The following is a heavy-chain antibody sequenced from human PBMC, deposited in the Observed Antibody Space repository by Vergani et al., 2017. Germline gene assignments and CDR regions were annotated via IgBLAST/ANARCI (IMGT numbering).Heavy chain of an antibody. CDR3: TKGSVYFHDSAGHGYDPYTGFDL. CDR2: ISWNSGAV. D-gene: IGHD5-12*01. J-gene: IGHJ3*01. V-gene: IGHV3-9*01. CDR1: GITFWKFG. Sequence: EVDLVASGGGLAQPGGSLRLSCEASGITFWKFGMHWVRQGPGTGLEWVSGISWNSGAVDYADSVRGRFTISRDNAKNSLFLEMNSLRFEDTAVYFCTKGSVYFHDSAGHGYDPYTGFDLWGQGTLVTVSS.